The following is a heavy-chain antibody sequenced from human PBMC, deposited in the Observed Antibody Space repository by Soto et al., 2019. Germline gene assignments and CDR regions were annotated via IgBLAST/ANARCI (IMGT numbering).Heavy chain of an antibody. D-gene: IGHD3-22*01. V-gene: IGHV1-18*01. J-gene: IGHJ3*02. CDR3: VRVPSITMIVVVNDAFDI. CDR1: GYTFTSYG. CDR2: ISAYNGNT. Sequence: QVQLVQSGAEVKKPGASVKVSCKASGYTFTSYGISWVRQAPGPGLEWMGWISAYNGNTNYAQQLRDRVTMTTDTSTNTAYMDLRSLRSDDTAVYYCVRVPSITMIVVVNDAFDIWGQGTMVTVSS.